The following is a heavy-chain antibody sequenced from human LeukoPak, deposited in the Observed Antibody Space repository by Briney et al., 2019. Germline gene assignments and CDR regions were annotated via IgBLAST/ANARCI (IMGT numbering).Heavy chain of an antibody. V-gene: IGHV3-21*01. D-gene: IGHD3-3*01. J-gene: IGHJ5*02. Sequence: PGGSLRLSCAASGFTLSSYSMNWVRQAPGKGLEWVSSISSSSSYIYYADSVKGRFTISRDNAKNSLYLQMNSLRAEDTAVYYCARKLRFLNWFDPWGQGALVTVSS. CDR2: ISSSSSYI. CDR1: GFTLSSYS. CDR3: ARKLRFLNWFDP.